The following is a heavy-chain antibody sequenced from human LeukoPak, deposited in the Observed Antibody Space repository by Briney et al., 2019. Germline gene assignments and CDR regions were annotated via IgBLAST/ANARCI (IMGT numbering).Heavy chain of an antibody. CDR2: IHSSGNT. Sequence: SETLSLTCTVSGGFISNYYWSWIRQPAGKELEWIGRIHSSGNTLHNPSLKSRVSMSVDTSKNQFSLRLTSATAADTAVYYCARGPSPGGTYFESWGQGTLVTVSS. CDR1: GGFISNYY. J-gene: IGHJ4*02. CDR3: ARGPSPGGTYFES. D-gene: IGHD4-23*01. V-gene: IGHV4-4*07.